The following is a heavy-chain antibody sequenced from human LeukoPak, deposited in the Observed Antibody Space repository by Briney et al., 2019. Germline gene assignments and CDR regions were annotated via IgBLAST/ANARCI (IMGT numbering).Heavy chain of an antibody. CDR3: ARAQEFHDSPDY. CDR1: GYTFTGYY. CDR2: MNPNSGGT. Sequence: ASVKVSCKASGYTFTGYYIHWVRQAPGQGLEWMGWMNPNSGGTNYAQKFQGRVTMTRDTSISTAYMELSRLRSDDTAVYYCARAQEFHDSPDYWGQGTLVTVSS. D-gene: IGHD3-3*01. V-gene: IGHV1-2*02. J-gene: IGHJ4*02.